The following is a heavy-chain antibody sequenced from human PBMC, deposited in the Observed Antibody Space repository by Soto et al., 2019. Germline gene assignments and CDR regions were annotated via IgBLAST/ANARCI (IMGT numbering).Heavy chain of an antibody. CDR1: GFSFSTSAVG. J-gene: IGHJ4*02. CDR2: IYWDDDK. CDR3: EHLYWAASGTRYYFDY. D-gene: IGHD6-13*01. Sequence: QITLTESGPTLVKPTQTLTLTCTFSGFSFSTSAVGVGWIRQPPGKALEWLALIYWDDDKRYSPFLKSRLTITKDTSTNQVVLTLTNRDPVDTGTYYCEHLYWAASGTRYYFDYWGQGTLVTVSS. V-gene: IGHV2-5*02.